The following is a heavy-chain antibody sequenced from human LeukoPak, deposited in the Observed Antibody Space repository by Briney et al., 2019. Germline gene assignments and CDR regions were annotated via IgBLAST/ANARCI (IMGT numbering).Heavy chain of an antibody. CDR2: NDGSTT. Sequence: GGSLRLSCAASGFTFSDYYMSWIRQAPGKGLVWVSRNDGSTTSYADSVKGRFTISRDNSKNTLYLQMNSLGAEDTAVYYCAKEGAGYYYYYMDVWGKGTTVTVSS. CDR3: AKEGAGYYYYYMDV. CDR1: GFTFSDYY. V-gene: IGHV3-53*01. D-gene: IGHD3-16*01. J-gene: IGHJ6*03.